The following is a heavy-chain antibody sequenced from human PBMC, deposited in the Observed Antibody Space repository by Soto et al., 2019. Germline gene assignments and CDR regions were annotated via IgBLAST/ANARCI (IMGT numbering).Heavy chain of an antibody. V-gene: IGHV4-4*02. CDR3: AARNFWSGPWTETRLDY. D-gene: IGHD3-3*01. CDR2: ISHSGST. Sequence: PSETLSLTCAASGDSINSSHWWNWVRQPPGKGLEWIGQISHSGSTNYNPSLTSRVNKSVDKSKNHFSLKLTSVTAADTAVYYCAARNFWSGPWTETRLDYWGQGTLVTVSS. J-gene: IGHJ4*02. CDR1: GDSINSSHW.